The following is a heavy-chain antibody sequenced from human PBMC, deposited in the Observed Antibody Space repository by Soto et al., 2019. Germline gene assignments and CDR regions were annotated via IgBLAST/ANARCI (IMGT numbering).Heavy chain of an antibody. CDR3: AKDRAYCGGDCYSVAFDI. V-gene: IGHV3-23*01. CDR2: ISGGGGST. D-gene: IGHD2-21*02. CDR1: GFTFSSYA. J-gene: IGHJ3*02. Sequence: EVQLLESGGGLVQPGGSLRLSCAASGFTFSSYAMSWVRQAPGKGLEWVSAISGGGGSTYYADSVKGRFTISRDNSKNTXSLQMNSLRAEDTAVYYCAKDRAYCGGDCYSVAFDIWGQGTMVTVSS.